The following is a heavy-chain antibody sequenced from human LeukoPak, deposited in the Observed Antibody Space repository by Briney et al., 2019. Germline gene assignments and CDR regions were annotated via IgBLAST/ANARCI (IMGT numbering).Heavy chain of an antibody. CDR2: IYYSGST. V-gene: IGHV4-61*01. D-gene: IGHD1-26*01. CDR1: GGSVSSGSYY. J-gene: IGHJ4*02. Sequence: SETLSLTCTVSGGSVSSGSYYWSWIRQPPGKGLEWIGYIYYSGSTNYNPSLKSRVTISVDTSKNQFSLKLSSVTAADTAVYYCARGYSGSYYLSYWGQGTLVTVSS. CDR3: ARGYSGSYYLSY.